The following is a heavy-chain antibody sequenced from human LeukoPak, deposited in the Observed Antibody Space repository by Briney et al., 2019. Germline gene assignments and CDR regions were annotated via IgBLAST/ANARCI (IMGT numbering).Heavy chain of an antibody. D-gene: IGHD6-19*01. J-gene: IGHJ4*02. V-gene: IGHV3-53*01. Sequence: GGSLRLSCAASGFIVSSNYMNWVRQAPGKGMEWVSVIYTGGNTYYADSVKGRFTISRDNSKNTLYLQMNSLRAEDTAVYYCAKVGSSGWYGGYYFDYWGQGTLVTVSS. CDR3: AKVGSSGWYGGYYFDY. CDR2: IYTGGNT. CDR1: GFIVSSNY.